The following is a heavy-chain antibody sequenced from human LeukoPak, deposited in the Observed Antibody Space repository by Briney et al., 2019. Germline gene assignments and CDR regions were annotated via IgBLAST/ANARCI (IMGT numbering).Heavy chain of an antibody. V-gene: IGHV4-59*01. J-gene: IGHJ4*02. D-gene: IGHD4-17*01. CDR2: IYYSGST. CDR3: ARETVIASSYDY. CDR1: GGSISSYY. Sequence: PSETLSLTCTVSGGSISSYYWSWIRQPPGKGLEWIGYIYYSGSTNYNPSLKSRVTISVDTSKNQFSLKLSSVTAADTAVYYCARETVIASSYDYWGQGILVTVSS.